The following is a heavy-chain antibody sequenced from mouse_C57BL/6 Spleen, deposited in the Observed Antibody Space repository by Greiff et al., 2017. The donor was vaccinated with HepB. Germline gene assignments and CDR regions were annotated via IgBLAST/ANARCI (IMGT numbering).Heavy chain of an antibody. D-gene: IGHD1-1*01. V-gene: IGHV1-82*01. CDR2: IYPGDGDT. CDR1: GYAFSSSW. J-gene: IGHJ1*03. Sequence: VQLKESGPELVKPGASVKISCKASGYAFSSSWMNWVKQRPGKGLEWIGRIYPGDGDTNYNGKFKGKATLTADKSSSTAYMQLSSLTSEDSAVYFCAREDTTVVAYWYFDVWGTGTTVTVSS. CDR3: AREDTTVVAYWYFDV.